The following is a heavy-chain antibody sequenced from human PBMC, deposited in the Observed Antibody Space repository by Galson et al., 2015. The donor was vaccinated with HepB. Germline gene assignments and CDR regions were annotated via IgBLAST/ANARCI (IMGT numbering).Heavy chain of an antibody. J-gene: IGHJ5*02. V-gene: IGHV3-7*01. D-gene: IGHD3-3*01. CDR2: IKQDGSEK. CDR1: GFTFSSYW. CDR3: ARDARSSELETYYDFWSGYYNWFDP. Sequence: SLRLSCATSGFTFSSYWMSWVRQAPGKGLEWVANIKQDGSEKYYVDSVKGRFTISRDNAKNSLYLQMNSLRAEDTAVYYCARDARSSELETYYDFWSGYYNWFDPWGQGTLVTVSS.